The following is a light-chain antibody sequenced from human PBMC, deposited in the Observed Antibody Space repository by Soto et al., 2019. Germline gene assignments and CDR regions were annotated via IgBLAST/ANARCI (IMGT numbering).Light chain of an antibody. J-gene: IGLJ3*02. Sequence: QSVLTQPPSVSGTRGQRITISCSGDSSNIGDNFVYWYQQVPETAPKLLIYRNDERPSGVPDRFSASKSGTSASLAISGLRSEDEADYYCVTWDDSFRGLFGGGTKLTVL. CDR2: RND. CDR3: VTWDDSFRGL. CDR1: SSNIGDNF. V-gene: IGLV1-47*01.